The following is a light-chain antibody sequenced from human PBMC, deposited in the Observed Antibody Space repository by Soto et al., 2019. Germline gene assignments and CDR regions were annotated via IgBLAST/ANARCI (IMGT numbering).Light chain of an antibody. J-gene: IGKJ1*01. Sequence: DIQMTQSPSTLSAAVGDRVTITCRASQSISSWLAWYQQKPGKAPKLLICDASTLESGVPSRFSGSGSGTEFTLTINSLQPDDFATYYCQQDNSFSTFGQGTKVDIK. CDR1: QSISSW. CDR3: QQDNSFST. CDR2: DAS. V-gene: IGKV1-5*01.